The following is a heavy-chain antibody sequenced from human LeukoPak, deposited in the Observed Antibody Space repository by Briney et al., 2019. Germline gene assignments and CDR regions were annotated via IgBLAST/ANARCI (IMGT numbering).Heavy chain of an antibody. CDR2: ISGSGST. Sequence: GGSLRPSCAASGLTFSSYAMNWVRQAPGKGLEWVSAISGSGSTYYADSVKGRFTISRDNAKNSLYLQMNSLRAEDTAVYYCAELGITMIGGVWGKGTTVTISS. D-gene: IGHD3-10*02. V-gene: IGHV3-23*01. J-gene: IGHJ6*04. CDR1: GLTFSSYA. CDR3: AELGITMIGGV.